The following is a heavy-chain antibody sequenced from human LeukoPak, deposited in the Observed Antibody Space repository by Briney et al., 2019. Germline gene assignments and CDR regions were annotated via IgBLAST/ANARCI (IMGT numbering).Heavy chain of an antibody. CDR3: TTDLPGTTLGDY. V-gene: IGHV1-2*02. D-gene: IGHD1-1*01. CDR1: GYTSTSYG. J-gene: IGHJ4*02. Sequence: ASVKLSCKASGYTSTSYGISWVRHPPRHRPDSLGAINPKDGGTNYAKKFQGRVTMTRDTSVTTAYMELTRLTIDDTAVYYCTTDLPGTTLGDYWGQGTLVTVSS. CDR2: INPKDGGT.